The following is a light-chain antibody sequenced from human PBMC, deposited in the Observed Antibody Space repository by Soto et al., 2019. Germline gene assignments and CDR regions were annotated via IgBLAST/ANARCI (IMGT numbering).Light chain of an antibody. CDR3: HQYNYMYS. Sequence: EVVLTQSPGTLSLSPGERATLSCRASESITRTYVAWYQQKPGQAPRLLIDGTSNRATGIPDRFSGSGSGTDFTLTISRLEPEDFAVNYCHQYNYMYSFGQGTKLEIK. CDR1: ESITRTY. CDR2: GTS. V-gene: IGKV3-20*01. J-gene: IGKJ2*03.